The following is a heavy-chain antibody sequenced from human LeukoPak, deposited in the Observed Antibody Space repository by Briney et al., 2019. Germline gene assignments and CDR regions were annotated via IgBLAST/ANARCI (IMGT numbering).Heavy chain of an antibody. CDR3: ARAHSDGGHLTAFEI. J-gene: IGHJ3*02. CDR2: ISVYNGDT. Sequence: ASGTLSFTGSAYTFTIHSIIWIRQPPGQGQGLMGVISVYNGDTNHAQKPQGRVTMTSETFTRTAHMEMRSMRSDDTAVYYCARAHSDGGHLTAFEIWGEGKMRTVSS. D-gene: IGHD4-23*01. V-gene: IGHV1-18*01. CDR1: AYTFTIHS.